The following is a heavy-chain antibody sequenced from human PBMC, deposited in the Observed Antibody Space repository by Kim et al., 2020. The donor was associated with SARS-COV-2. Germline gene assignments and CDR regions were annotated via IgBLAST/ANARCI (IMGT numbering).Heavy chain of an antibody. D-gene: IGHD2-8*02. CDR2: IKSKSDGGTT. CDR3: TTQEMSPGD. V-gene: IGHV3-15*01. J-gene: IGHJ4*02. Sequence: GGSLRLSCAASGLNFNNAWMTWVRQAPGKGLEWVARIKSKSDGGTTDYAAPVKGRFTVSRDDSKSTLYLQMNRLRIEDTGVYYCTTQEMSPGDWGQGTLGTVSS. CDR1: GLNFNNAW.